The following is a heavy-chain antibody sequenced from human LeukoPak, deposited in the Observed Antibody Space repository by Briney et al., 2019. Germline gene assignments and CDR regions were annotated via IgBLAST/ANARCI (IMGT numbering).Heavy chain of an antibody. CDR2: INTGGGTT. CDR1: GFTFSSFA. D-gene: IGHD6-19*01. V-gene: IGHV3-23*01. Sequence: QPGGSLKLSCAASGFTFSSFAMTWVRQAPGKGLEWVSVINTGGGTTYYADSVKGRFTISRDNSKNTLYLQMNSLRAEDTAVYYCAKGSGWYVWGQGTLVTVSS. CDR3: AKGSGWYV. J-gene: IGHJ4*02.